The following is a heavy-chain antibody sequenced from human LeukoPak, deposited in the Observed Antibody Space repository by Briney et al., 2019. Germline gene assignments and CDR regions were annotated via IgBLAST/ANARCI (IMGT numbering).Heavy chain of an antibody. D-gene: IGHD4-17*01. Sequence: GGSLRLSWAAYGFTFSSHWMTWVRQAPGKGLEWVATLRQGGSEKYYVDSVKGRFIVSRDDAKNSLYLQMNSLSADDTAVYFCARGPHYGDRVDYLDSWGQGTKVTVSS. CDR1: GFTFSSHW. J-gene: IGHJ4*02. CDR3: ARGPHYGDRVDYLDS. V-gene: IGHV3-7*01. CDR2: LRQGGSEK.